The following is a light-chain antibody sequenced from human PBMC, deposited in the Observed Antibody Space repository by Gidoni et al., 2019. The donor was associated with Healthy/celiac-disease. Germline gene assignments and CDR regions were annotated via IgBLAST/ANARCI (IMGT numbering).Light chain of an antibody. V-gene: IGLV1-44*01. J-gene: IGLJ3*02. Sequence: QSVLTQPPSASGTPEQRVTISCSGSSSNIGSNTVNWYQQPPGTAPKRLIYSNNQRPSGVPDRFSGSKSGTSASLAISGLQPEDEADYYCAAWDDSLNGSWVFGGGTKLTVL. CDR3: AAWDDSLNGSWV. CDR1: SSNIGSNT. CDR2: SNN.